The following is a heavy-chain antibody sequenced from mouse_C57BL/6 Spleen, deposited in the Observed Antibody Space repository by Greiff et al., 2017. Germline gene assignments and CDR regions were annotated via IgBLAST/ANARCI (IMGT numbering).Heavy chain of an antibody. Sequence: EVQLVESGGGLVKPGGSLKLSCAASGFTFSSYTMSWVRQTPEKRLEWVATISGCGGNTYSPDSVKGRFTISRDNAKNTLYLQMSSLRSEDTALYYCARQRGYDGSGYRWYFDVWGTGTTVTVSS. CDR3: ARQRGYDGSGYRWYFDV. CDR2: ISGCGGNT. J-gene: IGHJ1*03. D-gene: IGHD1-1*01. V-gene: IGHV5-9*01. CDR1: GFTFSSYT.